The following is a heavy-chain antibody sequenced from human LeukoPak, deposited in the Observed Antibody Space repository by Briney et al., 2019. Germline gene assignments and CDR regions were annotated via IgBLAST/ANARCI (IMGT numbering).Heavy chain of an antibody. CDR3: AGAVRYFDWSDAFDF. V-gene: IGHV4-59*01. CDR2: FYHSGST. Sequence: SETLFLTCTVSGGYIDNYYWTWIRQPPGKGVEWIPYFYHSGSTHYNPSLKSRATISVDTFKNQFSLKLTSVTAADTGTYYCAGAVRYFDWSDAFDFWGHGTVVTVSS. CDR1: GGYIDNYY. J-gene: IGHJ3*01. D-gene: IGHD3-9*01.